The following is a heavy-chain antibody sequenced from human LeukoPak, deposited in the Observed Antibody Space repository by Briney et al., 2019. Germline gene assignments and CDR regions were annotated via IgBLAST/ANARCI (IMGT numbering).Heavy chain of an antibody. D-gene: IGHD2-15*01. J-gene: IGHJ6*02. V-gene: IGHV4-31*03. CDR3: ARGRRVYCSGGSCYNYYYYGMDV. Sequence: PSETLSLTCTVSGGSISGGGYYWTWIRQHPGKGLEWIGYIYYSGSTNYNPSLKSRVTISVDTSKNQFSLKLSSVTAADTAVYYCARGRRVYCSGGSCYNYYYYGMDVWGQGTTVTVSS. CDR2: IYYSGST. CDR1: GGSISGGGYY.